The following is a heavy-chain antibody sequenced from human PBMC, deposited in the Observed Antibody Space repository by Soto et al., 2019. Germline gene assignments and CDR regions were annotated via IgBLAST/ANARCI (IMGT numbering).Heavy chain of an antibody. CDR2: ISSSSSYI. CDR1: GFTFSSYS. J-gene: IGHJ4*02. D-gene: IGHD6-13*01. CDR3: AGQQLVSAASPPDDY. Sequence: RGSLRLSCAASGFTFSSYSMNWVRQAPGKGLEWVSSISSSSSYIYYADSVKGRFTISRDNAKNSLYLQMNSLRAEDTAVYYCAGQQLVSAASPPDDYWGQGTLVTVSS. V-gene: IGHV3-21*01.